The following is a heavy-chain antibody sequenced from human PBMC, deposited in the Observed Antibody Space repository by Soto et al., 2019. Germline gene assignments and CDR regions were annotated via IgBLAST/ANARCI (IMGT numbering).Heavy chain of an antibody. Sequence: PGGSLRLSCSASGFPFSTFDMSWVRQAPGRGLEWVSLSRGRDDSTHYAESVKGRFTISRDISKNTLYLQMNSLRVEDTALYYCVKGAWLDYWGQGTLVTVSS. CDR1: GFPFSTFD. D-gene: IGHD6-19*01. CDR2: SRGRDDST. CDR3: VKGAWLDY. V-gene: IGHV3-23*01. J-gene: IGHJ4*02.